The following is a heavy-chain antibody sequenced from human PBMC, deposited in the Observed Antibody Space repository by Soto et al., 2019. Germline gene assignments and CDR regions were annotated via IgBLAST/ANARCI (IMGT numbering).Heavy chain of an antibody. D-gene: IGHD3-16*02. J-gene: IGHJ4*02. V-gene: IGHV3-23*01. Sequence: GGSLRLSCAASGFTFSSYAMSWVRQAPGKGLEWVSAISGSGGSTYYADSVKGRFTISRDNSKNTLYLQMNSLRAEDTAVYYCANRKEGELSSPIDYWGQGTLVTVSS. CDR3: ANRKEGELSSPIDY. CDR2: ISGSGGST. CDR1: GFTFSSYA.